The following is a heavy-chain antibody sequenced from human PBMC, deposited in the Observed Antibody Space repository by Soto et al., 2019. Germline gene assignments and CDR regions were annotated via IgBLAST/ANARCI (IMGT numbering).Heavy chain of an antibody. CDR2: ISGSGGST. D-gene: IGHD1-7*01. J-gene: IGHJ6*03. V-gene: IGHV3-23*01. CDR3: AKDQGPGWNYASYYYYYMDV. Sequence: GGSLRLSCAASGFTFSSYAMSWVRQAPGKGLEWVSAISGSGGSTYYADSVKGRFTISRDNSKNTLYLQMNSLRAEDTAVYYCAKDQGPGWNYASYYYYYMDVWGKGTTVTVSS. CDR1: GFTFSSYA.